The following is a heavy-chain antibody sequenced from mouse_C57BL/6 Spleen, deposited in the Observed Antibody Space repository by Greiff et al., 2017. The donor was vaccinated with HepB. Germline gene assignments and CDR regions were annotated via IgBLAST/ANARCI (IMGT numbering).Heavy chain of an antibody. D-gene: IGHD1-1*02. V-gene: IGHV1-63*01. CDR3: ARGSFDYFDY. J-gene: IGHJ2*01. CDR2: IYPGGGYT. CDR1: GYTFTNYW. Sequence: VQLQQSGAELVRPGTSVKMSCKASGYTFTNYWIGWAKQRPGHGLEWIGDIYPGGGYTNYNEKFKGKATLTADKSSSTAYMQFSSLTSEYSAIYYCARGSFDYFDYWGQGTTLTVSS.